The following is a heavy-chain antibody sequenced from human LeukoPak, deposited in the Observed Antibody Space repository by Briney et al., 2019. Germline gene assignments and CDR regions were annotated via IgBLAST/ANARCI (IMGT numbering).Heavy chain of an antibody. D-gene: IGHD3-22*01. V-gene: IGHV4-34*01. J-gene: IGHJ4*02. Sequence: SSETLSLTCAVYGGSFSGYYWSWIRQPPGKGLEWIGEINHSGSTNYNPSLKSRVTISVDTSKNQFSLKLSSVTAAGTAVYYCASRGINYDSSGYPYYFDYWGQGTLVTVSS. CDR2: INHSGST. CDR1: GGSFSGYY. CDR3: ASRGINYDSSGYPYYFDY.